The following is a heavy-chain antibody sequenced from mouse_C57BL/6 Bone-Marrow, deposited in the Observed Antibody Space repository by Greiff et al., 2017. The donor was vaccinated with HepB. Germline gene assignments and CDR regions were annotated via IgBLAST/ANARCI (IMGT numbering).Heavy chain of an antibody. D-gene: IGHD2-4*01. CDR1: GYAFSSSW. J-gene: IGHJ3*01. Sequence: VQLQQSGPELVKPGASVKISCKASGYAFSSSWMNWVKQRPGKGLEWIGRIYPGDGDTNYNGKFKGKATLTADKSSSTAYMQLSSLTSEDSAVYFCARPYDYDGPSWFAYWGQGTLVTVSA. CDR2: IYPGDGDT. V-gene: IGHV1-82*01. CDR3: ARPYDYDGPSWFAY.